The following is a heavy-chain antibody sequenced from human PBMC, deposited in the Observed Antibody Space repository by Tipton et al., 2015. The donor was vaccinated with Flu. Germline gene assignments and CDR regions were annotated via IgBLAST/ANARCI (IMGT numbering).Heavy chain of an antibody. CDR2: TYYSGST. J-gene: IGHJ3*02. CDR3: ARAGGLYAFDI. V-gene: IGHV4-59*01. Sequence: LRLSCTVSGGSISSYYWSWIRQPPGKGLEWIGYTYYSGSTNYNPSLKSRVTISVDTSKNQFSLKLSSVTAADTAVYYCARAGGLYAFDIWGQGTMVTVSS. CDR1: GGSISSYY. D-gene: IGHD1-26*01.